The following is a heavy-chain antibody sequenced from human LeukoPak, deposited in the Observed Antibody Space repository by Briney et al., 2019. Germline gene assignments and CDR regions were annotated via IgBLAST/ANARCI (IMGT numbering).Heavy chain of an antibody. V-gene: IGHV3-21*01. CDR1: GFTFSSYS. CDR2: TSSSSSYI. Sequence: GGSLRLSCAASGFTFSSYSMNWVRQAPGKGLEWVSSTSSSSSYIYYADSVKGRFTISRDNAKNSLYLQMNSLRAEDTAVYYCARGMIVAPLAFDIRGQGTMVTVSS. D-gene: IGHD3-22*01. CDR3: ARGMIVAPLAFDI. J-gene: IGHJ3*02.